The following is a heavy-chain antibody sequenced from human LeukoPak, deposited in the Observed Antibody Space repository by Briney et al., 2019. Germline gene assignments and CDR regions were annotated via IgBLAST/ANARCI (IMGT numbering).Heavy chain of an antibody. CDR1: GYSINSGYY. V-gene: IGHV4-38-2*02. Sequence: PSETLSLTCTVSGYSINSGYYWGWIRQPPGKGLGWIGSIYHSGSTYYNPSLKSRVTISVDTSKNQFSLKLSSVTAADTAVYYCARVLKGRAPFDYWGQGTLVTVSS. CDR2: IYHSGST. J-gene: IGHJ4*02. CDR3: ARVLKGRAPFDY.